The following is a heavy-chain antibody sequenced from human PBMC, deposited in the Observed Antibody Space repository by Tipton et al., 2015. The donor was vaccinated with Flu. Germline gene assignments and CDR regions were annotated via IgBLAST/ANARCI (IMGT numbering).Heavy chain of an antibody. V-gene: IGHV4-34*01. CDR1: GGSFSGYY. CDR3: ARGPPMILYYYYYYGMDV. Sequence: TLSLTCAVYGGSFSGYYWSWIRQPPGKGLEWIGEINHSGSTNYNPSLKSRVTISVDTSKNQFSPKLSSVTAADTAVYYCARGPPMILYYYYYYGMDVWGQGTTVTVSS. J-gene: IGHJ6*02. CDR2: INHSGST. D-gene: IGHD3-22*01.